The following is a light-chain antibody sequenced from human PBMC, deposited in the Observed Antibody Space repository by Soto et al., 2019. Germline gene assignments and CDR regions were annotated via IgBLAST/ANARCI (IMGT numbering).Light chain of an antibody. CDR3: AAWDGSLNGYV. Sequence: QSVLTQPPSASGTPGQRVTISCSGSPSNIGSNTVSWYQQFSGSAPRLIMYGDYRRPSGVPDRFSGSKSGASASLAISGLQSEDEADYYCAAWDGSLNGYVFGTGTKLTVL. CDR2: GDY. J-gene: IGLJ1*01. V-gene: IGLV1-44*01. CDR1: PSNIGSNT.